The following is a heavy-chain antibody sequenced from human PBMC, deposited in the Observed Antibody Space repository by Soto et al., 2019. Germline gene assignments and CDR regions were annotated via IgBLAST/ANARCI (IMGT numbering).Heavy chain of an antibody. J-gene: IGHJ4*02. D-gene: IGHD2-15*01. Sequence: SETLSFTCTVSGGSISSYYWSWIRQPPGKGLEWIGYIYYSGSTNYNPSLKSRVTISVDTSKNQFSLKLSSVTAADTAVYYCASGEDCSGGSCYPYYFDYWGQGTLVTVSS. CDR3: ASGEDCSGGSCYPYYFDY. V-gene: IGHV4-59*01. CDR2: IYYSGST. CDR1: GGSISSYY.